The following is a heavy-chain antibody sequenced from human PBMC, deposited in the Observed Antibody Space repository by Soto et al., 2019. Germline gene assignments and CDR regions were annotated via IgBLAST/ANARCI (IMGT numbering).Heavy chain of an antibody. J-gene: IGHJ6*02. CDR3: ARERCSGGSCYSHYYYGMDV. CDR1: GFTFISYE. Sequence: LRLSCAASGFTFISYEMNWVRQAPGKGLEWVSYISSSGSTIYYADSVKGRFTISRDNAKNSLYLQMNSLRAEDTAVYYCARERCSGGSCYSHYYYGMDVWGQGTTVTVSS. V-gene: IGHV3-48*03. CDR2: ISSSGSTI. D-gene: IGHD2-15*01.